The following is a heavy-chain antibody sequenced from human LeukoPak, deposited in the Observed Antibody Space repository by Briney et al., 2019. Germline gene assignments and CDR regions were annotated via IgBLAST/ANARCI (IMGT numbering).Heavy chain of an antibody. V-gene: IGHV1-24*01. CDR2: FDPEDGET. D-gene: IGHD3-9*01. J-gene: IGHJ4*02. CDR3: AADGLRYPDPYYFDY. CDR1: GYTLTELS. Sequence: ASVKVSCKVSGYTLTELSMHWVRQAPGNGLEWMGGFDPEDGETIYAQKFQGRVTMTEDTSTDTAYMELSGLRSEDTAVYYCAADGLRYPDPYYFDYWGQGTLVTVSS.